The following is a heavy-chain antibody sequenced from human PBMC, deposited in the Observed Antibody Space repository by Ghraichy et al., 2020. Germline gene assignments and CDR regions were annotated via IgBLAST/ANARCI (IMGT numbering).Heavy chain of an antibody. D-gene: IGHD2-2*01. CDR2: IYSDGST. V-gene: IGHV3-53*01. CDR1: GFTVSCNY. J-gene: IGHJ3*02. Sequence: GESLNISCAASGFTVSCNYMTWVRQAPGKGLEWLSVIYSDGSTYYADSVKGRFTISRDNSKNTLYFQMNSLRGEDTAVYYCAKVTSSSLAFDIWGQGTMVTVSS. CDR3: AKVTSSSLAFDI.